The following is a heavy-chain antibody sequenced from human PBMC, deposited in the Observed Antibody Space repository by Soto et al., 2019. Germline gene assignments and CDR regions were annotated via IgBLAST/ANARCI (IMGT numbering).Heavy chain of an antibody. CDR1: GYTLTELS. V-gene: IGHV1-24*01. CDR2: FDPEDADI. CDR3: AGITMIVVGAYGMDV. J-gene: IGHJ6*02. Sequence: ASVKVSCKVSGYTLTELSMHWVRQAPGKGLEWMGGFDPEDADIIYAQKFQGRVTMTEDTSTDTAYMELSSLRSEDTAVYYCAGITMIVVGAYGMDVWGQGTTVTVSS. D-gene: IGHD3-22*01.